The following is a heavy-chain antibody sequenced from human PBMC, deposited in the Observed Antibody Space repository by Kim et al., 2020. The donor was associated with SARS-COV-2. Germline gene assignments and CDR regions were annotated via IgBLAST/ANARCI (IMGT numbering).Heavy chain of an antibody. CDR1: GGSISSSSYY. D-gene: IGHD3-22*01. J-gene: IGHJ3*02. CDR2: IYYSGST. V-gene: IGHV4-39*01. Sequence: SETLSLTCTVSGGSISSSSYYWGWIRQPPGKGLEWIGSIYYSGSTYYNPSLKSRVTISVDTSKNQFSLKLSSVTAADTAVYYCARRYYYDSSGYYFKGAFDIWGQGTMVTVSS. CDR3: ARRYYYDSSGYYFKGAFDI.